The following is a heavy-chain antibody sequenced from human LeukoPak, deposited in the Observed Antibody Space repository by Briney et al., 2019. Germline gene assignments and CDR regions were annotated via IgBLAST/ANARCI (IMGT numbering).Heavy chain of an antibody. CDR3: ARGGSTDSIHSCGGNCYFLDY. V-gene: IGHV1-2*02. Sequence: ASVKVSCKASGYTFTGNHMHWVRQAPGQGLEWMGWINPNSGGTNYAQKFQGRVIMTRDTSISTAYMELSRLGSDDTAAYYCARGGSTDSIHSCGGNCYFLDYWGQGTLVTVSS. CDR2: INPNSGGT. CDR1: GYTFTGNH. D-gene: IGHD2-21*02. J-gene: IGHJ4*02.